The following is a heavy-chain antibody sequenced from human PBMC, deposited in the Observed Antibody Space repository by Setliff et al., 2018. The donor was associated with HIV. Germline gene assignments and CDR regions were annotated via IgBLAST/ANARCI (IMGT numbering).Heavy chain of an antibody. J-gene: IGHJ6*02. CDR2: IVVGSGNT. CDR3: ARFPVLGGMDV. D-gene: IGHD1-20*01. Sequence: SVKVSCKASGFSFTSSAMQWVRQARGQRLEWIGWIVVGSGNTNYAQKFQERVTISRDTSTSTAYMELSSLRSEDTAVYYCARFPVLGGMDVWGQGTTVTVSS. V-gene: IGHV1-58*02. CDR1: GFSFTSSA.